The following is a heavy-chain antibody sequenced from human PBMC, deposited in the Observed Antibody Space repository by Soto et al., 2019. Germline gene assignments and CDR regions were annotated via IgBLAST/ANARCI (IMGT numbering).Heavy chain of an antibody. J-gene: IGHJ6*02. CDR3: ARASGGITLIVGALYYYGMDV. V-gene: IGHV1-69*13. Sequence: SVKVSCKASGGTFIRYAISWVRQAPGQGLEWMGGIIPIFGTANYAQKFQGRVTITADESTSTAYMELSSLRSEDTAVYYCARASGGITLIVGALYYYGMDVWGQGTTVTVSS. D-gene: IGHD3-22*01. CDR1: GGTFIRYA. CDR2: IIPIFGTA.